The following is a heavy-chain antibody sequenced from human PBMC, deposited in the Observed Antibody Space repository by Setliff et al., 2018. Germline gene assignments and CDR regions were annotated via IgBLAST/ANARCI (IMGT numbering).Heavy chain of an antibody. Sequence: HPGGSLRLSCVGSGFSFSTYSMAWVRQAPGKGLQWVSGIYGGGGNGGRNTFYADSVKGRFTISRDNSKNTLYLQMNSLRAEDTALYHCAKNRVPDGIWDFDSWGPGILVTVSS. V-gene: IGHV3-23*03. CDR2: IYGGGGNGGRNT. CDR1: GFSFSTYS. CDR3: AKNRVPDGIWDFDS. D-gene: IGHD1-20*01. J-gene: IGHJ5*01.